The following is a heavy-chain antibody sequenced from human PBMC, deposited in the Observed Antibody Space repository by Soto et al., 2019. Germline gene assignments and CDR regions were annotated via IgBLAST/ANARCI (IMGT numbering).Heavy chain of an antibody. CDR3: ARRGVVPAAIPHSNYGMDV. V-gene: IGHV5-10-1*01. D-gene: IGHD2-2*02. CDR2: IDPSDSYT. CDR1: GYSFTSYW. J-gene: IGHJ6*02. Sequence: PGESLKISCKGSGYSFTSYWISWVRQMPGKGLEWMGRIDPSDSYTNYSPSFQGHVTISADKSISTAYLQWSSLKASDTAMYYCARRGVVPAAIPHSNYGMDVWGQGTTVTVSS.